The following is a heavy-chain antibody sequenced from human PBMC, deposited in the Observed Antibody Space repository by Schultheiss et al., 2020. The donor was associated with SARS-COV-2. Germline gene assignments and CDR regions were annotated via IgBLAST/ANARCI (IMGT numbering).Heavy chain of an antibody. Sequence: GGSLRLSCAASGFTFNSHAVHWVRQAPGKGLEWVAVILYDESNKFYSDSVKGRFTISRDNSKNTLYLQMNSLRPEDTAVYYCARDLGYNYRGGYFDYWGQGTLVTVS. V-gene: IGHV3-30-3*01. CDR1: GFTFNSHA. D-gene: IGHD1-1*01. J-gene: IGHJ4*02. CDR2: ILYDESNK. CDR3: ARDLGYNYRGGYFDY.